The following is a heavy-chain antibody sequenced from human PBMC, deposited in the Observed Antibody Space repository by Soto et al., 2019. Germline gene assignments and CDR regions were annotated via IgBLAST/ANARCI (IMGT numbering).Heavy chain of an antibody. V-gene: IGHV2-5*02. J-gene: IGHJ5*02. Sequence: QITLKESGPTLVKPTQTLTLTCTFSGFSLTTRGVGVGWIRQPPGKALECLALIYWDDDKRYSPSLQSRLSIPKHTSKYQVVLPMTNVDPVDTATYYFAHIPYYYQYDWFDPWGQGTLVSVSS. CDR3: AHIPYYYQYDWFDP. CDR2: IYWDDDK. CDR1: GFSLTTRGVG. D-gene: IGHD3-16*01.